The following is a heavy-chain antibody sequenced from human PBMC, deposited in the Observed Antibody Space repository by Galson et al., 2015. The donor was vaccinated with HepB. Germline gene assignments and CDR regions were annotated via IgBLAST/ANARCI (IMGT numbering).Heavy chain of an antibody. V-gene: IGHV3-30*18. CDR3: AKGRRLQSPDY. CDR1: GFTFSSYG. CDR2: ISYDGSNK. J-gene: IGHJ4*02. Sequence: SLRLSCAASGFTFSSYGMHWVRQAPGKGLEWVAVISYDGSNKYYADSVKGRFTISRDNSKNTLYLQMNSLRAEDTAVYYCAKGRRLQSPDYWGQGTLVTVSS. D-gene: IGHD5-24*01.